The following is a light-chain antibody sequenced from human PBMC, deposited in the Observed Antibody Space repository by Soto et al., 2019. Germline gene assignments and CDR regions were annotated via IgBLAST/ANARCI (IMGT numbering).Light chain of an antibody. CDR2: EVN. CDR3: ATWDDSLNGFYV. V-gene: IGLV2-8*01. Sequence: QSVLTQPPSASGSPGQSVTIPCAGTSTDVGEYNYVSWYQQHPGKVPKLIIFEVNKRPSGVPDRFSGSKSGTSASLAISGLRSDDEADYFCATWDDSLNGFYVFGTGTKLTVL. CDR1: STDVGEYNY. J-gene: IGLJ1*01.